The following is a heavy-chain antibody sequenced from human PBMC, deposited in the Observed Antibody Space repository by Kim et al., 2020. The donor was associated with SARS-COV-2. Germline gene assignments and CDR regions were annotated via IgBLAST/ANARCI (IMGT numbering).Heavy chain of an antibody. V-gene: IGHV1-18*01. D-gene: IGHD6-19*01. CDR3: ARDLGGQWLRPGDY. J-gene: IGHJ4*02. Sequence: QKLQGRVTMTTDTSTSTAYMELRSLRSDDTAVYYCARDLGGQWLRPGDYWGQGTLVTVSS.